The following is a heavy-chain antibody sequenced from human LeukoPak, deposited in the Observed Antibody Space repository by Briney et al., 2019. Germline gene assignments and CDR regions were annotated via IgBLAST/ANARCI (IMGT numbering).Heavy chain of an antibody. J-gene: IGHJ4*02. CDR1: GGTFSSYA. CDR2: INAGNGNT. CDR3: ARDYSGSYYRNTFDY. V-gene: IGHV1-3*01. Sequence: ASVKVSCKASGGTFSSYAISWVRQAPGQGLEWMGWINAGNGNTKYSQKFQGRVTITRDTSASTAYMELSSLRSEDTAVYYCARDYSGSYYRNTFDYWGQGTLVTVSS. D-gene: IGHD1-26*01.